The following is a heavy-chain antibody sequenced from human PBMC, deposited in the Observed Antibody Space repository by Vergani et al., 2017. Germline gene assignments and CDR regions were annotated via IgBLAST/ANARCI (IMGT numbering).Heavy chain of an antibody. Sequence: QVQLVQSGTEVKKPGASVKVSCKASGYTFNGYYIHWVRQAPGQGLEYMGWIDPNSDGTNYAQKFQGRVTMTRDTSISTAYMELSRLRSDDTAVYYCARGWSRYSTSWYFDFWGQGTLVTVSS. D-gene: IGHD6-13*01. CDR1: GYTFNGYY. CDR2: IDPNSDGT. CDR3: ARGWSRYSTSWYFDF. V-gene: IGHV1-2*02. J-gene: IGHJ4*02.